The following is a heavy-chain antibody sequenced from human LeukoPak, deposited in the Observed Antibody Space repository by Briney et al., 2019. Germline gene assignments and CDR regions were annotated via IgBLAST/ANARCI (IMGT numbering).Heavy chain of an antibody. CDR1: GGSISSGGYY. D-gene: IGHD3-10*01. Sequence: SETLSLTCTVSGGSISSGGYYWSWIRQHPGEGLEWIGYIYYSGSTYYNPSLKSRVTISVDTSKNQFSLKLSSVTAADTAVYYCATTVRGVISWFDPWGQGTLVTVSS. CDR3: ATTVRGVISWFDP. V-gene: IGHV4-31*03. J-gene: IGHJ5*02. CDR2: IYYSGST.